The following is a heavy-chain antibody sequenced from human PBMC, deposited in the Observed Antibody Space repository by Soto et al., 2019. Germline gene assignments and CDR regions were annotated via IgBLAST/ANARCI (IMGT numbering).Heavy chain of an antibody. V-gene: IGHV1-46*01. D-gene: IGHD4-17*01. Sequence: ASVKVSCKASGYTFTSYYVHWVRQAPGQGLEWMGVINPSGGSTDYAQKFKGRVTMTRDTSPTTVYMELSSLRSEDTAMYYCARQNGDSPFDYWGQGTLVTVSS. CDR3: ARQNGDSPFDY. J-gene: IGHJ4*02. CDR1: GYTFTSYY. CDR2: INPSGGST.